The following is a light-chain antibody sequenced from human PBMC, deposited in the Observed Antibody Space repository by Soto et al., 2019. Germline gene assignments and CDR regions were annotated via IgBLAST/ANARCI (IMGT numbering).Light chain of an antibody. Sequence: QSVLTQPASVSGSPGQSITISCTGTSSDVGGYNYVSWYQQYPGKAPKLMIYHVSNRPSGVSNRFSGSKSGNSASLTISGLQAEDEADYNCSSYTSTSTYVFGTGTKVTV. CDR1: SSDVGGYNY. CDR3: SSYTSTSTYV. CDR2: HVS. V-gene: IGLV2-14*01. J-gene: IGLJ1*01.